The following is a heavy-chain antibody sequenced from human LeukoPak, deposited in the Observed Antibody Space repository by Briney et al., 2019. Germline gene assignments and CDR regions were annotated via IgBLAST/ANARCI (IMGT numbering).Heavy chain of an antibody. CDR2: IYYSGST. J-gene: IGHJ4*02. CDR1: GGSISSYY. CDR3: ARGLTTYYDRSGDDY. V-gene: IGHV4-59*01. Sequence: PSETLSLTCTVSGGSISSYYWSWIRQPPGKGLEWIGYIYYSGSTNYNPSLRSRVTISVDTSKNQFSLKLSSVTAADTAAYYCARGLTTYYDRSGDDYWGQGTLVTVSS. D-gene: IGHD3-22*01.